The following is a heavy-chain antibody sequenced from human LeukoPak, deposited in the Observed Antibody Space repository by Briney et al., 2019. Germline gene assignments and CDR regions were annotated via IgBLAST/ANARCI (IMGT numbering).Heavy chain of an antibody. CDR2: ISAYNGNT. Sequence: GASVKVSCKASGYTFTSYGISWVRQAPGQGLEWMGWISAYNGNTNYAQKLQGRVTMTTDTSTSTAYMELRSLRSDDTAVYYCASPRPTTVTTKGSSVRGMDVWGQGTTVTVSS. CDR1: GYTFTSYG. D-gene: IGHD4-17*01. J-gene: IGHJ6*02. CDR3: ASPRPTTVTTKGSSVRGMDV. V-gene: IGHV1-18*01.